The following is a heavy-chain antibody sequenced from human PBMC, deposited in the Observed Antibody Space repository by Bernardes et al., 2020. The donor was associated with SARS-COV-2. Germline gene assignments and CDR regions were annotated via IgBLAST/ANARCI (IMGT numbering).Heavy chain of an antibody. Sequence: GGSLRLSCAASGFTFSSYCMHWVRQAPGKGLVWVSRINSDGSSTSYADSVKGRFTISRDNAKNTLYLQMNSLRAEDTAVYYCARDPSHYDILTGYNYYYGMDVWGQGTTVTVSS. D-gene: IGHD3-9*01. CDR3: ARDPSHYDILTGYNYYYGMDV. J-gene: IGHJ6*02. V-gene: IGHV3-74*01. CDR2: INSDGSST. CDR1: GFTFSSYC.